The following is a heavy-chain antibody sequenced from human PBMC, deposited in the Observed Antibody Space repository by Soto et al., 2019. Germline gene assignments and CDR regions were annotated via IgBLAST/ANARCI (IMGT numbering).Heavy chain of an antibody. V-gene: IGHV4-59*01. CDR3: ARYHSYAIDY. D-gene: IGHD2-2*01. CDR1: GTSISSYY. Sequence: PSETLSVTCTGSGTSISSYYWSWIRQPPGKGLEWIANIHYSGTTNYNPSLASRVTLSVDTSKNQFSLKMTSVTAADRAMYFCARYHSYAIDYSGRGTLVTVSS. CDR2: IHYSGTT. J-gene: IGHJ4*02.